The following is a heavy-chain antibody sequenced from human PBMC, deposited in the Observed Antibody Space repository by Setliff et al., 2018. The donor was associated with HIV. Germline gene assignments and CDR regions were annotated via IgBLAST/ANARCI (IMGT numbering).Heavy chain of an antibody. CDR3: ARENGRTNYYYYYGMDV. V-gene: IGHV4-34*01. J-gene: IGHJ6*02. Sequence: SSETLSLTCAVYGGSFSGYYWSWIRQPPGKGLEWIGEINHSGSTNYNPSLKSRVTISLDTSKNQFSLKLSSVTAADTAVYYCARENGRTNYYYYYGMDVWGQGTTVTVSS. CDR1: GGSFSGYY. CDR2: INHSGST.